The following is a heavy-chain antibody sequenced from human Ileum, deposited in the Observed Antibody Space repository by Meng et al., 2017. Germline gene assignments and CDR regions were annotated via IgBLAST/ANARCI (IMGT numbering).Heavy chain of an antibody. V-gene: IGHV1-3*01. D-gene: IGHD3-9*01. CDR3: VRVRASFDFDF. CDR2: IHAGSGDT. J-gene: IGHJ4*01. CDR1: GFNFSNYA. Sequence: QVQFVPSGAEVKKPWASVRISCKASGFNFSNYAIYWVRQAPGQSLEWLGWIHAGSGDTKFSQTFQGRLTFDRDTSADTVYMELSSLTSGDRVVYYCVRVRASFDFDFLGQGTLVTVSS.